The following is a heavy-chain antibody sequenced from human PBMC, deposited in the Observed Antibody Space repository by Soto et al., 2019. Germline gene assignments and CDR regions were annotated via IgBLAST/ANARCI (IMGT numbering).Heavy chain of an antibody. Sequence: GGSLRLSCAASGFTFSSYAMSWVRQAPGKGLECVSAISGSGGSTYYADSVKGRFTISRDNSKNTLYLQMNSLRAEDTAVYYCANDLRNIQLYFWWGQGTLVTVSS. D-gene: IGHD5-18*01. CDR1: GFTFSSYA. J-gene: IGHJ4*02. CDR2: ISGSGGST. V-gene: IGHV3-23*01. CDR3: ANDLRNIQLYFW.